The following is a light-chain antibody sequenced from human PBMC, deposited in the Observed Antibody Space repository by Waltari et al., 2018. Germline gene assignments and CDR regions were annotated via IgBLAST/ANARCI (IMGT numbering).Light chain of an antibody. J-gene: IGKJ3*01. CDR1: QSISTW. V-gene: IGKV1-5*03. CDR2: KAS. CDR3: QQYNTYVT. Sequence: DIQMTQSPSTLSASVGDRVTITCRASQSISTWLAWYQQTPGKAPNLLIYKASSLESGVPSRFSGSGSGTEFTLTISSLQPDDFATFYCQQYNTYVTFGPGTKVDIK.